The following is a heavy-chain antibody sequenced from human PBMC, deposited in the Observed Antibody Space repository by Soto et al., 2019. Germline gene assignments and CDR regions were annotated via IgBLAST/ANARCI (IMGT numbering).Heavy chain of an antibody. J-gene: IGHJ4*02. CDR2: IYYSGST. CDR3: ARGGSGSPSSPVVTAEDY. V-gene: IGHV4-61*01. CDR1: GGSVSSGSYY. Sequence: SETLSLTCTVCGGSVSSGSYYWSGIEQPPGKGLEWIGYIYYSGSTNYNPSLKSRVTISVDTSKNQFSLKLSSVTAADTAVYYCARGGSGSPSSPVVTAEDYWGQGILVSVSS. D-gene: IGHD2-21*02.